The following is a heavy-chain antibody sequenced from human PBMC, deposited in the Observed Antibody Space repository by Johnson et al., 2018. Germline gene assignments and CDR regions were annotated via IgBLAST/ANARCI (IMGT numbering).Heavy chain of an antibody. J-gene: IGHJ3*02. CDR2: ISYDGRNK. D-gene: IGHD1-26*01. CDR1: GFTFSSYG. Sequence: QVQLVQSGGGVVQPGRSLRLSCAASGFTFSSYGMHWVRQAPGKGLEWVAVISYDGRNKYYADSVKGRFTISRDNSKNTLYLQMNSLRAEDTAVYYCAKDGWELLAFDIWGQGTMVTVSS. CDR3: AKDGWELLAFDI. V-gene: IGHV3-30*18.